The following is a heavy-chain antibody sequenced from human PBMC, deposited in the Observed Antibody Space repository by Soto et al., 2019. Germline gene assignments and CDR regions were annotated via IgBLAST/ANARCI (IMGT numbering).Heavy chain of an antibody. CDR3: ARVYLGCSSTTCLYYFDY. D-gene: IGHD2-2*01. J-gene: IGHJ4*02. Sequence: GGSLRLSCAASGFTFSTYAMHWVRQPPGKGLEWVSSISNSGSYIYYADSVKGRFTISRDNAQNSLYLQINSLRAEDTAAYYCARVYLGCSSTTCLYYFDYWGQGTLVTVSS. CDR1: GFTFSTYA. CDR2: ISNSGSYI. V-gene: IGHV3-21*06.